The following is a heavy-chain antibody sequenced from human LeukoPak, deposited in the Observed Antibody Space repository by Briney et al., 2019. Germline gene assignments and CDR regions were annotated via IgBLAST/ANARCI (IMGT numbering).Heavy chain of an antibody. CDR1: GYTLTELS. Sequence: ASVKVSCKVSGYTLTELSMHWVRQAPGKGLEXMGGFDPEDGETIYAQKFQGRVTMTEDTSTDTAYMELSSLRSEDTAVYYCATQLLSIQYFQHWGQGTLVTVSS. V-gene: IGHV1-24*01. D-gene: IGHD2-2*01. CDR3: ATQLLSIQYFQH. CDR2: FDPEDGET. J-gene: IGHJ1*01.